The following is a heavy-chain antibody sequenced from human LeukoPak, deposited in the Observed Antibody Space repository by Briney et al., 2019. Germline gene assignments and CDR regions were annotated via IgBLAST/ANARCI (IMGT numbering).Heavy chain of an antibody. D-gene: IGHD3-10*01. V-gene: IGHV4-30-4*01. CDR1: GGSISSGDYY. J-gene: IGHJ5*02. CDR3: AREYYKWRNWFDP. CDR2: IYYSGST. Sequence: PSETLSLTCTVSGGSISSGDYYWSWIRQPPGKGLEWIGYIYYSGSTYYNPSLKSRVTISVDTSKNQFSLKLSSVTAADTAVYYCAREYYKWRNWFDPWGQGTLVTVSS.